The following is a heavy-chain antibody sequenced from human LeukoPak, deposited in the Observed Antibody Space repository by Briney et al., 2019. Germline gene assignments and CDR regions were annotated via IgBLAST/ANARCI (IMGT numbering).Heavy chain of an antibody. CDR3: AKDVLKYDSSGYPD. D-gene: IGHD3-22*01. Sequence: GRSLRLSCAASGFTFDDYAMHWVRHAPGKGLEWVSGISWNSGSIGYADSVKGRFTISRGNAKNSLYLQMNSLRAEDTALYYCAKDVLKYDSSGYPDWGQGTLVTVSS. V-gene: IGHV3-9*01. CDR1: GFTFDDYA. CDR2: ISWNSGSI. J-gene: IGHJ4*02.